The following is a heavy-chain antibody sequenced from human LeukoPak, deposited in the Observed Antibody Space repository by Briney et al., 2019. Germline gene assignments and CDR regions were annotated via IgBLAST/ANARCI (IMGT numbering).Heavy chain of an antibody. CDR1: GYTFTGYY. CDR3: ARKSLCSSTSCYAMWFDP. J-gene: IGHJ5*02. V-gene: IGHV1-2*02. D-gene: IGHD2-2*01. CDR2: INPNSGGT. Sequence: ASVKVSCKASGYTFTGYYMHWVRQAPGQGLEWMGWINPNSGGTNYAQKFQGRVTMTRDTSISTAYMELSRLRSDDTAVYYCARKSLCSSTSCYAMWFDPWGQGTLVIVSS.